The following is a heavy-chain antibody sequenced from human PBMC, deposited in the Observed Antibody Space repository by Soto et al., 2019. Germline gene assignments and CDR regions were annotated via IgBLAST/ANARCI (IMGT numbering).Heavy chain of an antibody. Sequence: RGSLRISCASSVFTFRSFTMNWVRQAPGKGLEWVSTISSNSAYIYYTDALRGRFTISRDNAKNSLHLQMNSLRAEDTAVYYCTRDASRDSSARGWFDPWGPGTMVTGSS. J-gene: IGHJ5*02. CDR1: VFTFRSFT. D-gene: IGHD6-13*01. CDR2: ISSNSAYI. V-gene: IGHV3-21*01. CDR3: TRDASRDSSARGWFDP.